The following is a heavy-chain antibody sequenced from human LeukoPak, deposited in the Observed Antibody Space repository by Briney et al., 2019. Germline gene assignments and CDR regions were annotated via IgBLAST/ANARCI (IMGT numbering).Heavy chain of an antibody. CDR2: IYYSGSS. V-gene: IGHV4-59*01. CDR3: ARDRGIAAAGTGRWFDP. CDR1: GGSISGYH. D-gene: IGHD6-13*01. Sequence: SETLSLTCNVSGGSISGYHWSWLRQPPGKGLEWLGYIYYSGSSNYNPSLKSRVTMSADTSKNQFSLKLSSVTAADTAVYYCARDRGIAAAGTGRWFDPWGQGTLVTVSS. J-gene: IGHJ5*02.